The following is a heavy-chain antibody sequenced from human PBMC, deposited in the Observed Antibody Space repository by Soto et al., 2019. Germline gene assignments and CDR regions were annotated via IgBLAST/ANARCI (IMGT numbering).Heavy chain of an antibody. CDR2: INSDGSST. D-gene: IGHD3-16*01. CDR1: GFTFSSYW. Sequence: GSLRLSCAASGFTFSSYWMHWVRQAPGKGLVWVSRINSDGSSTSYADSVKGRFTISRDNAKNTLYLQMNSLRAEDTAVYYCAREGGSVSWFDPWGQGTLVTVSS. CDR3: AREGGSVSWFDP. J-gene: IGHJ5*02. V-gene: IGHV3-74*01.